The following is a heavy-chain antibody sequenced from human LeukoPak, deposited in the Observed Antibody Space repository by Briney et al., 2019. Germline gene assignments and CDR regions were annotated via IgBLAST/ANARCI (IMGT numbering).Heavy chain of an antibody. J-gene: IGHJ6*02. Sequence: GGSLRLSCAASGFTFSSYAMSWVRQAPGKGLEWVSAISGSGGSTYYADSVKGRFTISRDNSKNTLYLQMNSLRAEDTAVYYCAQDQSAIYDFWSGYYTYSYYYGMDDWGQGTTVTVSS. CDR1: GFTFSSYA. D-gene: IGHD3-3*01. V-gene: IGHV3-23*01. CDR2: ISGSGGST. CDR3: AQDQSAIYDFWSGYYTYSYYYGMDD.